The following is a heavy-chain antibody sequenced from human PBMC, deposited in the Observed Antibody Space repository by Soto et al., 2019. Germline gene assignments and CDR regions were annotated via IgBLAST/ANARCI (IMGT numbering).Heavy chain of an antibody. J-gene: IGHJ1*01. Sequence: PGGSLRLSCAASGFTFSSYAMSWVRQAPGKGLEWVSAISGSGGSTYYADSVKGRFTISRDNSKNTLYLQMNSLRAEDTAVYYCAKGDSSGYYYPEYFQHWGQGTLVTVSS. CDR1: GFTFSSYA. V-gene: IGHV3-23*01. CDR3: AKGDSSGYYYPEYFQH. CDR2: ISGSGGST. D-gene: IGHD3-22*01.